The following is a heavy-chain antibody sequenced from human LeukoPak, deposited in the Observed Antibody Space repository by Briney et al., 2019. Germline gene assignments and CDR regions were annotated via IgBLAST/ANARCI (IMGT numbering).Heavy chain of an antibody. J-gene: IGHJ4*02. CDR1: GFTFSSYA. CDR3: AKVGGGFNPTLYFDF. Sequence: GGSLRLSCAASGFTFSSYAMSWVRQAPGKGLEWVSAISGSGGSTYYADSVKGRFTISRDNSKNTLYLQMNSLRADDTAVYYCAKVGGGFNPTLYFDFWGQGTLVTFSS. D-gene: IGHD3-16*01. CDR2: ISGSGGST. V-gene: IGHV3-23*01.